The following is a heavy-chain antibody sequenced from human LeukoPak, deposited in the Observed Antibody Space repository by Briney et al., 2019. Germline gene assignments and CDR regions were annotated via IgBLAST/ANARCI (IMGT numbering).Heavy chain of an antibody. Sequence: PGGSLRLSCAASGFTFSSYAMSWVRQAPGKGLEWVSAISGSGGSTYYADSVKGRFTISRDNAKNSLYLQMNSLRAEDTAVYYCARTYGGNSNYYYGMDVWGQGTTVTVSS. D-gene: IGHD4-23*01. J-gene: IGHJ6*02. CDR3: ARTYGGNSNYYYGMDV. CDR1: GFTFSSYA. V-gene: IGHV3-23*01. CDR2: ISGSGGST.